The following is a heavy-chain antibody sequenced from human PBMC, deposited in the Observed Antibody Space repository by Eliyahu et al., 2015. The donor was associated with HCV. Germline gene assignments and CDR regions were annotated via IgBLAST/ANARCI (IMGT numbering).Heavy chain of an antibody. V-gene: IGHV3-21*01. J-gene: IGHJ6*02. Sequence: EVQLVESGGGQVKPGGSLRLSCAASGFTFSTYSMSWVRQAPGKGLEWVSSISYTGIYIYDADSVKGRFTISRDNARNSLYLQMNSLRAEDTAVYYCARVGSDYGDLSDGMDVWGQGTTVTVSS. CDR1: GFTFSTYS. CDR3: ARVGSDYGDLSDGMDV. D-gene: IGHD4-17*01. CDR2: ISYTGIYI.